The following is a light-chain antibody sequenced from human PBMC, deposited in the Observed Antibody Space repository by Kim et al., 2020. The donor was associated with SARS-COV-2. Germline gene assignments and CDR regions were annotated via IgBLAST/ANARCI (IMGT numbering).Light chain of an antibody. V-gene: IGKV3-20*01. J-gene: IGKJ2*01. CDR1: QSVSSSN. CDR3: QQYGIAPPYT. CDR2: GAS. Sequence: SPGERATLSSRASQSVSSSNLAWYQQKPGQAPRLLMYGASSRATGIPDRFSGSGSGTDFILTISRLEPEDFAVYYCQQYGIAPPYTFGQGTKLEI.